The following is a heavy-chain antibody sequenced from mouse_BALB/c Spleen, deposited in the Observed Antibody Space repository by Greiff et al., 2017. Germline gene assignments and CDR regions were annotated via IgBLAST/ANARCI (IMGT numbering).Heavy chain of an antibody. J-gene: IGHJ2*01. CDR2: ISYDGSN. CDR3: ARDQRYDGAYFDY. Sequence: VQLKESGPGLVKPSQSLSLTCSVTGYSITSGYYWNWIRQFPGNKLEWMGYISYDGSNNYNPSLKNRISITRDTSKNQFFLKLNSVTTEDTATYYCARDQRYDGAYFDYWGQGTTLTVSS. CDR1: GYSITSGYY. V-gene: IGHV3-6*02. D-gene: IGHD2-14*01.